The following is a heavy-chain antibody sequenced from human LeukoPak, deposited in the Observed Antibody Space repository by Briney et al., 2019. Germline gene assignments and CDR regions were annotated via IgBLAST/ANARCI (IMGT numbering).Heavy chain of an antibody. Sequence: ASVKVSCKASGYTFTGYFVHWVRQAPGQGLEWMGWINPNSGGTNYAQKFQGWVTMTRDTSISTAYMELSRLRSDDTAVYYCARDRLRFLEWLSYWGQGTLVTVSS. J-gene: IGHJ4*02. CDR1: GYTFTGYF. V-gene: IGHV1-2*04. CDR3: ARDRLRFLEWLSY. D-gene: IGHD3-3*01. CDR2: INPNSGGT.